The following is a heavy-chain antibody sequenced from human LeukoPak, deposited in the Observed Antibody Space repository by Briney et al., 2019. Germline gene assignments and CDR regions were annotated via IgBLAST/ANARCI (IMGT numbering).Heavy chain of an antibody. Sequence: GGSLRLSCAVSGLTFSSSWMDWVRQAPGKGLEWVASINPDGNKKYSADSVKGRFTVFRDNAKNSLYLQMYSLRTEDTAVYYRARDDGHRSSYPDNRNYVPFDYWGQGTLVTVSS. CDR2: INPDGNKK. CDR3: ARDDGHRSSYPDNRNYVPFDY. CDR1: GLTFSSSW. D-gene: IGHD1-14*01. V-gene: IGHV3-7*01. J-gene: IGHJ4*02.